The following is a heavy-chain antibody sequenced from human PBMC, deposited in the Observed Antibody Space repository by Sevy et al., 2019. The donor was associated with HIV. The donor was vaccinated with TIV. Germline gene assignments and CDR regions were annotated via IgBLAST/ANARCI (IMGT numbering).Heavy chain of an antibody. CDR3: AKDSSGWYDALDQ. Sequence: GGSQRLSCEVSGFTFGYFAMSWVRQAPGKGLEWVSGISPNGATSHYAASVRGRFTISRDNFKNRMYLQMSSLRAEDTAQYYCAKDSSGWYDALDQWGQGTLVTVSS. D-gene: IGHD6-19*01. J-gene: IGHJ4*02. CDR2: ISPNGATS. V-gene: IGHV3-23*01. CDR1: GFTFGYFA.